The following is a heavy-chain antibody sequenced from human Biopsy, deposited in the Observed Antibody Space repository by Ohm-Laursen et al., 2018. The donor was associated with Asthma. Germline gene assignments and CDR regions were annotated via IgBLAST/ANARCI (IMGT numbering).Heavy chain of an antibody. CDR2: FYYTGSA. CDR1: GGSVSTGSYY. Sequence: TLSLTCSVSGGSVSTGSYYWSWIRQPPGKGLEWIGYFYYTGSANYNPSLKSRVTISVDTSKNQFSLRLNSVTAADTAVYYCARGPNYHGSGRAPIGMDVWGQGTTVTVSS. D-gene: IGHD3-10*01. V-gene: IGHV4-61*01. CDR3: ARGPNYHGSGRAPIGMDV. J-gene: IGHJ6*02.